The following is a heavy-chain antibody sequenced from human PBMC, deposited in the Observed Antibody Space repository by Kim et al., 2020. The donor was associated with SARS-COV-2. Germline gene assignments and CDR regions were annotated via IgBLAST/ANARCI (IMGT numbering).Heavy chain of an antibody. J-gene: IGHJ2*01. D-gene: IGHD5-12*01. V-gene: IGHV7-4-1*02. CDR3: ARAADFTSGPGWYFDL. Sequence: ASVKVSCKASGYIFTSYAMNWVRQAPGQGLQWMGWINTKTGNPRYAQDFTGRFVFSLDTTVNTAYLQITSLRGDDNAVYYCARAADFTSGPGWYFDLWGRGTPVTVSS. CDR1: GYIFTSYA. CDR2: INTKTGNP.